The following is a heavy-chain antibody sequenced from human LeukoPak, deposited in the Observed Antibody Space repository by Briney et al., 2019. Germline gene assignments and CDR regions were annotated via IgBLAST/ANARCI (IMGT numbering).Heavy chain of an antibody. D-gene: IGHD6-13*01. CDR1: GFTFSSYG. Sequence: PGRSLRLSCAASGFTFSSYGMHWVRQAPGKGLEWVAVISYDGSNKYYADSVRGRFTISRDNPKNTLYLQMNSLRTEDTAVYYCARDTGSQDSSSWYGAVDYWGQGTLVTVSS. J-gene: IGHJ4*02. CDR3: ARDTGSQDSSSWYGAVDY. V-gene: IGHV3-30*03. CDR2: ISYDGSNK.